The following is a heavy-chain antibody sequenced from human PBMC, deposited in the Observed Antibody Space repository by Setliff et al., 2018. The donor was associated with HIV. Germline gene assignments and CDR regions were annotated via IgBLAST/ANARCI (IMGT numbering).Heavy chain of an antibody. CDR3: ARWDDSSGSYFGAGSPWYFDL. Sequence: PSETLSLTCTVSGDSISSGGYYWSWIRQYPGKGLEWIGYIYYSGSTYYNPSLKSRVTISVDTSKNQFSLKLSSVTAADTAMYYCARWDDSSGSYFGAGSPWYFDLWGRGTLVTVSS. V-gene: IGHV4-31*03. J-gene: IGHJ2*01. CDR2: IYYSGST. CDR1: GDSISSGGYY. D-gene: IGHD3-10*01.